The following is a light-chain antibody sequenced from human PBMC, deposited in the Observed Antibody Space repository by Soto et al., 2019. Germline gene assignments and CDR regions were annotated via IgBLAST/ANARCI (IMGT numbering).Light chain of an antibody. V-gene: IGKV3-11*01. Sequence: EIVMTQSPATLSLSPGDRATLSCRASQRGSIYLAWYQQKPGQAPRLLIDAASARATGSPYRFSGSGSGTDFTITSSRLEPEDFKVYHCRQNWNAALTFGQGTKVDIK. CDR2: AAS. CDR1: QRGSIY. CDR3: RQNWNAALT. J-gene: IGKJ1*01.